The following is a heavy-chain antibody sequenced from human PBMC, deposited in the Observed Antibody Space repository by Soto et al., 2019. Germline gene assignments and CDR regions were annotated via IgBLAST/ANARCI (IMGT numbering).Heavy chain of an antibody. CDR1: GFTFSSYA. Sequence: GGSLRLSCAASGFTFSSYAMCWVRQAPGKGLERVSAISGSGGSTYYADSVKGRFTLSRDVSKGTLYLQMNRLRAQDTAVYYCAKEMFPQTVLDSSSPWCDDWGPGTLVTVSA. CDR2: ISGSGGST. CDR3: AKEMFPQTVLDSSSPWCDD. D-gene: IGHD3-22*01. V-gene: IGHV3-23*01. J-gene: IGHJ5*02.